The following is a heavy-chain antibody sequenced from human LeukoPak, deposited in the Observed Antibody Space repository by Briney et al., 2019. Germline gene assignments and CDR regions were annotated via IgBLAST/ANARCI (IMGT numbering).Heavy chain of an antibody. V-gene: IGHV1-69*13. CDR1: GGTFSSYA. CDR3: AAAYTSNYYDSSGYSNPFDY. Sequence: GASVKVSCKASGGTFSSYAISWVRQAPGQGLEWMGGIIPIFGTASYAQKFQGRVTITADESTSTAYMELSSLRSEDTAVYYCAAAYTSNYYDSSGYSNPFDYRGQGTLVTVSS. D-gene: IGHD3-22*01. CDR2: IIPIFGTA. J-gene: IGHJ4*02.